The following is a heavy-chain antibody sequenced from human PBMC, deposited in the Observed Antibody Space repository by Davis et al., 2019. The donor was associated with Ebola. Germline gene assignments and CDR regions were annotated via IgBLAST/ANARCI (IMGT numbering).Heavy chain of an antibody. CDR1: GFTFSSYT. CDR2: ISYDGSNK. J-gene: IGHJ6*03. V-gene: IGHV3-30-3*01. Sequence: PGGSLRLSCAASGFTFSSYTMHWVRQAPGKGLDWVALISYDGSNKYYADSVRGRFTISADISKDTLYLQMNSLRGEDTAVYYCARVGRTNGWYLNYYMDVWGKGTTVTVSS. CDR3: ARVGRTNGWYLNYYMDV. D-gene: IGHD6-19*01.